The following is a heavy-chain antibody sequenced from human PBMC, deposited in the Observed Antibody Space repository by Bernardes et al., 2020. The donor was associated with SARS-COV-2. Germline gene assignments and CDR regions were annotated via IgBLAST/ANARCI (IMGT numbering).Heavy chain of an antibody. D-gene: IGHD1-26*01. CDR3: ARDVVGREDF. J-gene: IGHJ4*02. CDR1: EFTFSRFW. CDR2: INEDGTTT. V-gene: IGHV3-74*01. Sequence: GGSLRLSCTASEFTFSRFWMHWVRQVPGKGLVWVSRINEDGTTTNYADSVKGRFTISRDNAKNTLFLQMNSLRAEDTAVYYCARDVVGREDFWGQGTLVTVSS.